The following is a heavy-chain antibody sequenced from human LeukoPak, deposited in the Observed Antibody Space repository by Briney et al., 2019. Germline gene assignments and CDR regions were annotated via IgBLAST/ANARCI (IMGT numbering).Heavy chain of an antibody. CDR3: ARDPRFSPFDY. J-gene: IGHJ4*02. CDR2: IYTSGST. CDR1: GGSISSGSYY. V-gene: IGHV4-61*02. Sequence: SETLSLTCTVSGGSISSGSYYWSWIRQPAGKGLEWIGRIYTSGSTYYSPSLKSRLTISVDTSKNQFSLMLTSVTAADTAVYYCARDPRFSPFDYWGQGTLVTVSS.